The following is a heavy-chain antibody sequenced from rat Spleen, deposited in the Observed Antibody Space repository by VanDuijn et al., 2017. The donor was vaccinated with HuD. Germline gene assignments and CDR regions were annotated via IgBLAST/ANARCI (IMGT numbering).Heavy chain of an antibody. Sequence: QVQLKESGPGLVQPSQTLSLTCTVSGFSLTSNGVSWVRQPPGKGLEWIAAISSGGSTYYNSALKSRLSISRDTSKSQVFLKMNSLQTEDTAIYFCTRDPGNNPYFMDAWGQGVSVAVSS. J-gene: IGHJ4*01. V-gene: IGHV2S12*01. CDR3: TRDPGNNPYFMDA. CDR1: GFSLTSNG. D-gene: IGHD1-4*01. CDR2: ISSGGST.